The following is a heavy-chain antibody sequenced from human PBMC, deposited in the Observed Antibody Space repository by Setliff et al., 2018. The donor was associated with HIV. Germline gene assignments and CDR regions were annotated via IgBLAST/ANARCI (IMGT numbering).Heavy chain of an antibody. CDR1: GASISSHY. Sequence: SETLSLTCTLSGASISSHYWSWIRQAPGKGLEWVGSVDFRGNSSANPSLKSRLMISVDTSKNRLSLKLTSVTAADTAVYFCARAGYNFWSGYDAFDVWGQGTLVTVSS. CDR3: ARAGYNFWSGYDAFDV. J-gene: IGHJ3*01. V-gene: IGHV4-59*11. D-gene: IGHD3-3*01. CDR2: VDFRGNS.